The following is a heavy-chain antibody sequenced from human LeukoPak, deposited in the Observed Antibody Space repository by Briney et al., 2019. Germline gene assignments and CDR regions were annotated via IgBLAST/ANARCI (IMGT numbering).Heavy chain of an antibody. Sequence: GGSLRLSCAASGFTFSSYWMHWVRQAPGKGLGWVSRINSDGSSTSYADSVKGRFTISRDNAKNTLYLQMNSLRAEDTAVYYCARGQDILTGYYLDYWGQGTLVTVSS. CDR3: ARGQDILTGYYLDY. D-gene: IGHD3-9*01. V-gene: IGHV3-74*01. J-gene: IGHJ4*02. CDR1: GFTFSSYW. CDR2: INSDGSST.